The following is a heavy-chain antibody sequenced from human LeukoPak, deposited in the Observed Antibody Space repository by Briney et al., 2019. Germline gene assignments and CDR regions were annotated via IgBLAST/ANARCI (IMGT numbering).Heavy chain of an antibody. J-gene: IGHJ4*02. Sequence: PGGSLRLSCAASGFTFSDFYMGWIRQAPGKGLDGVSYISSGGYNIHYADSVKGRLTISRDDAPNSLILQLNSLTAEETAVFYCARGSRYGSGSHFDFWGQGTLVTVSS. V-gene: IGHV3-11*01. CDR3: ARGSRYGSGSHFDF. D-gene: IGHD3-10*01. CDR2: ISSGGYNI. CDR1: GFTFSDFY.